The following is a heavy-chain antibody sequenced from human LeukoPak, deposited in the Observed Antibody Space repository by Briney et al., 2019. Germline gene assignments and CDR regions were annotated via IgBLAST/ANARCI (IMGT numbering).Heavy chain of an antibody. Sequence: PSETLSLTCTVSGGSISSSSYYWGWIRQPPGKGLEWIGSIYYSGSTYYNPSLKSRVTISVDTSKNQFSLKLSSVTAADTAVYYCARGRPPIRRTYYFDYWGQGTLVTVSS. CDR2: IYYSGST. D-gene: IGHD3-9*01. CDR1: GGSISSSSYY. V-gene: IGHV4-39*07. CDR3: ARGRPPIRRTYYFDY. J-gene: IGHJ4*02.